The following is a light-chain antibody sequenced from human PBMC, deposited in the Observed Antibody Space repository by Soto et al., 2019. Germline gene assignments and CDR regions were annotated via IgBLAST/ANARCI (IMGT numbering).Light chain of an antibody. Sequence: DIQMTQSPSTLSASVGDRVTITCRASQRFSTWLAWYQQKPGKAPRLLIYDASSLEGGVPSRFSGRGSGTEFTLTCSGLQPDDFATYYCQQYNSSPYTFGQGTKLEIK. CDR2: DAS. J-gene: IGKJ2*01. V-gene: IGKV1-5*01. CDR1: QRFSTW. CDR3: QQYNSSPYT.